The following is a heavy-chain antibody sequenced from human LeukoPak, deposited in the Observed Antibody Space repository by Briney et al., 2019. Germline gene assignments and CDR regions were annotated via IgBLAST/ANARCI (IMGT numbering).Heavy chain of an antibody. CDR2: INQDGGRI. Sequence: PGGSLRLSCAASGFTFNSHWMNWVRQAPGKGLEWVGIINQDGGRIGYGDSVKGRFTISRDNAKNSLYLQMNSLRAEDTAVYYCARDPSLNYWGQGTLVTVSS. CDR3: ARDPSLNY. V-gene: IGHV3-7*03. CDR1: GFTFNSHW. J-gene: IGHJ4*02. D-gene: IGHD2-2*01.